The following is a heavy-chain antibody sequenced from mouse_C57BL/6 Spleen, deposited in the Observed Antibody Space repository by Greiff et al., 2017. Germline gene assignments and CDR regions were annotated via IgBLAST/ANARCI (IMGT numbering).Heavy chain of an antibody. Sequence: VQVVESGPELVKPGASVKISCKASGYSFTSYYIHWVKQRPGQGLEWIGWIYPGSGNTKYNEKFKGKATLTADTSSSTAYMQLSSLTSEDSAVYYCARNSNYFDYWGQGTTLTVSS. CDR3: ARNSNYFDY. D-gene: IGHD2-5*01. CDR2: IYPGSGNT. V-gene: IGHV1-66*01. J-gene: IGHJ2*01. CDR1: GYSFTSYY.